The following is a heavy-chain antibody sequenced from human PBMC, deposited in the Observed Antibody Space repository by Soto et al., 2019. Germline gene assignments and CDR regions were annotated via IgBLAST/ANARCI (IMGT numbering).Heavy chain of an antibody. D-gene: IGHD3-22*01. V-gene: IGHV1-18*01. Sequence: ASVKVSCKASGYTFTSYGISWVRQAPGQGLEWMGWISAYNGNTNYAQKLQGRVTMTTDTSTSTAYMELRSLRSDDTAVYYCARSYLTHYYDSSGYFPTFGYWGQGTLVTVSS. CDR2: ISAYNGNT. J-gene: IGHJ4*02. CDR1: GYTFTSYG. CDR3: ARSYLTHYYDSSGYFPTFGY.